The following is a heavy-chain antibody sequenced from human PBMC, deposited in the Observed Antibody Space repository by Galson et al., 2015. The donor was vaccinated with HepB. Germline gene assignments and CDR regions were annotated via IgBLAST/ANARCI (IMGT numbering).Heavy chain of an antibody. D-gene: IGHD3-10*01. V-gene: IGHV1-69*13. CDR3: ARGEGWLGDYYYYGMDV. CDR1: GGTFSSYA. J-gene: IGHJ6*02. CDR2: IIPIFGTA. Sequence: SVKVSCKASGGTFSSYAISWVRQAPGQGLEWMGGIIPIFGTANYAQKFQGRVTITADESTSTAYMELSSLRSEDTAVYYCARGEGWLGDYYYYGMDVWGQGTTVTVSS.